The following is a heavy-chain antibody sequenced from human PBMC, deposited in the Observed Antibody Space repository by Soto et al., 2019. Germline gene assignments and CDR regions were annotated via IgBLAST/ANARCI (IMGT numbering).Heavy chain of an antibody. CDR2: IYHSGST. CDR3: ARGHSSGWYYFDY. V-gene: IGHV4-30-2*01. Sequence: PWEPLSLTCAVSGGSIRSGGYSWRWIRQPPGKGLEWIGYIYHSGSTYYNPSLKSRVTISVDRSKNQFSLKLSSVTAADTAVYYCARGHSSGWYYFDYWGQGTLVTVSS. CDR1: GGSIRSGGYS. D-gene: IGHD6-19*01. J-gene: IGHJ4*02.